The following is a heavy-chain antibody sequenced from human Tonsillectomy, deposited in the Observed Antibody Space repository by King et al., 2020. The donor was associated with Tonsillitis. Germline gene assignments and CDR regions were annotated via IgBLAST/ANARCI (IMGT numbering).Heavy chain of an antibody. CDR2: IFSNDEK. CDR3: ARWSSSNYADWFDP. Sequence: TLKESGPVLVKPTETLTLTCTVSGFSLTNDRMGVSWIRQPPGKALEWLAHIFSNDEKSYSTSLKRRLTISKDTSNSQVVLTMTNMDPVDTATYYCARWSSSNYADWFDPWGQGTLVTVSS. D-gene: IGHD4-11*01. CDR1: GFSLTNDRMG. J-gene: IGHJ5*02. V-gene: IGHV2-26*01.